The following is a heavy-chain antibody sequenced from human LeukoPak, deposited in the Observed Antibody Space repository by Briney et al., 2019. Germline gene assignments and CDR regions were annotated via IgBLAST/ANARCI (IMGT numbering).Heavy chain of an antibody. J-gene: IGHJ3*02. CDR2: IYYSGST. V-gene: IGHV4-61*01. CDR1: GGSVSSGSYY. CDR3: ARDGYTSSWFHDAFDI. Sequence: PETLSLTCTVSGGSVSSGSYYWSWIRQPPGKGLEWIGYIYYSGSTNYNPSLKSRVTISVDTSKNQFSLKLSSVTAADTAVYYCARDGYTSSWFHDAFDIWGQGTMVTVSS. D-gene: IGHD6-13*01.